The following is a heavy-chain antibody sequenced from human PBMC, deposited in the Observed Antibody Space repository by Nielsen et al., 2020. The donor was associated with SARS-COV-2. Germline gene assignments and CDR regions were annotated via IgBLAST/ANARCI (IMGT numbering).Heavy chain of an antibody. CDR1: GYTLTELS. D-gene: IGHD3-3*01. V-gene: IGHV1-24*01. J-gene: IGHJ6*02. Sequence: ALVKVSCKVSGYTLTELSMHWVRQAPGKGLEWMGGFDPEDGETIYAQKFQGRVTMTEDTSTDTAYMELSSLRSEDTAVYYCATIRITIFGVAGYYYYGMDVWGQGTTVTVSS. CDR3: ATIRITIFGVAGYYYYGMDV. CDR2: FDPEDGET.